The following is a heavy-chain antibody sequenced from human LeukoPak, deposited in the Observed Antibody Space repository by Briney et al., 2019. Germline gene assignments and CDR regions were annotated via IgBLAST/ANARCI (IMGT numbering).Heavy chain of an antibody. J-gene: IGHJ4*02. D-gene: IGHD6-19*01. V-gene: IGHV3-13*01. CDR1: GFTFIDYD. CDR2: IGIRGDT. Sequence: GGSLRLSCAASGFTFIDYDMHWVRQVIGKGLEWVSAIGIRGDTHYSGSVKGRFTISRENAESSLYLQMNSLRAEDTAVYYCARGGIQVSGIDGFDYWGQGTLVTVSS. CDR3: ARGGIQVSGIDGFDY.